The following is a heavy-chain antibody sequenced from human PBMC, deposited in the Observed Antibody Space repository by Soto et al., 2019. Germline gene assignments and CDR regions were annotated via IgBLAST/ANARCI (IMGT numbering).Heavy chain of an antibody. CDR3: ARGTLAVPAPADIFDYSMDV. V-gene: IGHV1-2*02. D-gene: IGHD6-19*01. CDR1: GYTFSNYF. CDR2: INLNTGGS. J-gene: IGHJ6*02. Sequence: QVQLVQSGAEVRKPGASVKVSCKASGYTFSNYFIHWVRQAPGHGLKSLGWINLNTGGSISAQSFRGRVTMTGDTSISTAFMELRSLTTDDSPIYFCARGTLAVPAPADIFDYSMDVWGHGTTVTVS.